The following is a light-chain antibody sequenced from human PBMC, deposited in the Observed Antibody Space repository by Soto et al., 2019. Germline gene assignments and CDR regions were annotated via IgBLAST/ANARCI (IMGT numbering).Light chain of an antibody. V-gene: IGKV1-5*01. CDR1: QSISSW. CDR2: DAS. Sequence: DIHMTQSPSTLSASVGDRVTITCRASQSISSWLAWYQQKPGKAPKLLIYDASNLESGVPSRFSGGGSGTEFSLTISSLQPDDFATYYCQQYNYFWAFGQGTKVDI. CDR3: QQYNYFWA. J-gene: IGKJ1*01.